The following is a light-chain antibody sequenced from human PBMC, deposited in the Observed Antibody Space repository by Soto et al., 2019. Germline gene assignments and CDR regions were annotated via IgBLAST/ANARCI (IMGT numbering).Light chain of an antibody. CDR2: GAS. V-gene: IGKV3-20*01. J-gene: IGKJ4*01. CDR3: QQYGSSPLT. CDR1: QSVSSSY. Sequence: IVLTQSPGTLSFSPGERATLSFRASQSVSSSYLAWYQHKPGQAPRLLISGASSRATGFPDRFSGSGSGTDFTLTISRLEPEDFAVYYCQQYGSSPLTFGGGPRWIS.